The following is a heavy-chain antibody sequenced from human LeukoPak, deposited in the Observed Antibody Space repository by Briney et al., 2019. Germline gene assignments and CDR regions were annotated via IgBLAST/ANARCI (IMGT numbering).Heavy chain of an antibody. CDR3: ARVRGYSQSKYHYGMDV. V-gene: IGHV1-69*13. CDR1: GGTFSSYA. Sequence: HEASVKVSCKASGGTFSSYAISWVRQAPGQGLEWMGGITPIFGTANYAQKFQGRVTITADESTSTAYMELSSLRSEDTAVYYCARVRGYSQSKYHYGMDVWGQGTTVTVSS. D-gene: IGHD3-22*01. CDR2: ITPIFGTA. J-gene: IGHJ6*02.